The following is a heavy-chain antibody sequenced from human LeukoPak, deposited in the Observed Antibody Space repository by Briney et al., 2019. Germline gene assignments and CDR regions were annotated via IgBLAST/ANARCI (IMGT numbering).Heavy chain of an antibody. J-gene: IGHJ4*02. V-gene: IGHV3-23*01. CDR3: ATLRPGYCSSTSCPHPYYFDY. CDR2: ISGSGGST. Sequence: GGSLRLSCAASGFIFSSYAMSWVRQAPGKGLEWVSAISGSGGSTYYADSVKGRFTISRDNSKNTLYLQMNSLRAEDTAVYYCATLRPGYCSSTSCPHPYYFDYWGQGTLVTVSS. CDR1: GFIFSSYA. D-gene: IGHD2-2*01.